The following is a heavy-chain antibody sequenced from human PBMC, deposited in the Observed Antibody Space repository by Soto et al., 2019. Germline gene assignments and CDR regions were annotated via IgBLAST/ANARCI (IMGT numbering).Heavy chain of an antibody. Sequence: GGSLRLSCAASGFTFSSYAMSWVRQAPGKGLEWVSAVSSNGVSTYYADSVKGRFTISRDNSKNTLYLQMCSLRAEDTALYYCAKIIVYGSGRRYFDYWGQGTLVTVSS. CDR3: AKIIVYGSGRRYFDY. CDR1: GFTFSSYA. V-gene: IGHV3-23*01. J-gene: IGHJ4*02. D-gene: IGHD3-10*01. CDR2: VSSNGVST.